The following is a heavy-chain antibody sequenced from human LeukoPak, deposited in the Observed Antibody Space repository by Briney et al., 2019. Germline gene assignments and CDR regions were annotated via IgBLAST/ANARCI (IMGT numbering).Heavy chain of an antibody. CDR2: IYSSGST. CDR3: ARGPDTRGYSYYFDY. Sequence: SETLSLTCTVSGGSINNYYWSWIRQPAGKGLEWIGRIYSSGSTNYSPSLKSRVTMSVDTSKTQFSLRLSSVTAADTAVYHCARGPDTRGYSYYFDYWGQGTLVSVSS. CDR1: GGSINNYY. J-gene: IGHJ4*02. D-gene: IGHD5-18*01. V-gene: IGHV4-4*07.